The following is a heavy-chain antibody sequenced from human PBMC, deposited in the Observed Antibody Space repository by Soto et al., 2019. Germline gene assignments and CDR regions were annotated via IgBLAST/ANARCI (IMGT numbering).Heavy chain of an antibody. J-gene: IGHJ4*02. V-gene: IGHV3-21*01. CDR3: ARGSVVVPAAHTTPDY. D-gene: IGHD2-2*01. Sequence: EVQLVESGGGLVKPGGSLRLSCAASGFTFSSYRMNWVRQAPGKGLEWVSSISSSSSYIYYADSVKGRFTISRDNAKNSLYLQMNSLRAEDTAVYYCARGSVVVPAAHTTPDYWGQGTLVTVSS. CDR2: ISSSSSYI. CDR1: GFTFSSYR.